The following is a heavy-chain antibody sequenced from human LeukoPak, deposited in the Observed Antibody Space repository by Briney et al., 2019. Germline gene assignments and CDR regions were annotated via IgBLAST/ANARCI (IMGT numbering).Heavy chain of an antibody. Sequence: SVKVSCTASGGTFSSYAISWVRQAPGQGLEWMGGIIPIFGTANYAQKFQGRVTITADESTSTAYMELSSLRSEDTAVYYCAKPRSPNPTVTTQPFFGYWGQGTLVTVSS. V-gene: IGHV1-69*13. CDR1: GGTFSSYA. D-gene: IGHD4-17*01. J-gene: IGHJ4*02. CDR2: IIPIFGTA. CDR3: AKPRSPNPTVTTQPFFGY.